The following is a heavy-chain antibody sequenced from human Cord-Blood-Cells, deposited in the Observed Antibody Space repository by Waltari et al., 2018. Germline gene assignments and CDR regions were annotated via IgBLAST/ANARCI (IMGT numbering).Heavy chain of an antibody. J-gene: IGHJ6*03. D-gene: IGHD4-17*01. CDR2: IIPILGIA. Sequence: QVQLVQSGAEVKKPGSSVKVSCKASGGTFSSYAISWVRQAPGQGLEWMGRIIPILGIANYAQKFQGRVTITADKSTSTAYMELSSLRSEDTAVYYCARGLMTTVTKTYYYYYYMDVWGKGTTVTVSS. CDR3: ARGLMTTVTKTYYYYYYMDV. V-gene: IGHV1-69*09. CDR1: GGTFSSYA.